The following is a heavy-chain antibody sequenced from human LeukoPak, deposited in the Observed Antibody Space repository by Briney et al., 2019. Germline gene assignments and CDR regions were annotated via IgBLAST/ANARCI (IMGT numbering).Heavy chain of an antibody. CDR3: ARDMTSRTSDY. J-gene: IGHJ4*02. V-gene: IGHV3-7*01. D-gene: IGHD1-14*01. Sequence: QTGGSLRLSCAASGFTFSSYWMSRVRQAPGKGLEWVANIKPDGSEKYYVDSVKGRFTISRDNAKNSLSLQMNSLRVEDRAVYYCARDMTSRTSDYWGQGTLVTVSS. CDR2: IKPDGSEK. CDR1: GFTFSSYW.